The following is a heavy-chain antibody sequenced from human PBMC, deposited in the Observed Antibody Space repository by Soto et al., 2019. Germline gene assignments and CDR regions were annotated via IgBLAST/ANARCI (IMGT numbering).Heavy chain of an antibody. Sequence: QVQLQESGPGLVKPSQTLSLTCTVSGGSISRGGFYWSWIRQHPGKGLEWIGYIYYSGSTYYNPSLKSRATISVDTSKNQFSLKLSSVTAADTAVYYCARVDRYSSSWNLFDSWGQGTLVPVSS. D-gene: IGHD6-13*01. CDR1: GGSISRGGFY. V-gene: IGHV4-31*03. CDR3: ARVDRYSSSWNLFDS. J-gene: IGHJ4*02. CDR2: IYYSGST.